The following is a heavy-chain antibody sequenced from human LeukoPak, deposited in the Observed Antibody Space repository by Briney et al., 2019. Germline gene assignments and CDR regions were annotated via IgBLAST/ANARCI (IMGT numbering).Heavy chain of an antibody. J-gene: IGHJ4*02. Sequence: GGSLRLSCAASGFTFSSYAMSWVRQAPGKGLEWVSAISGSGGSTYYADSVKGRFTISRDNSKNTLYLQMNSLRAEDTAEYYCAQTGTTAPYFDYWGQGTLVTVSS. CDR3: AQTGTTAPYFDY. D-gene: IGHD1-7*01. CDR1: GFTFSSYA. CDR2: ISGSGGST. V-gene: IGHV3-23*01.